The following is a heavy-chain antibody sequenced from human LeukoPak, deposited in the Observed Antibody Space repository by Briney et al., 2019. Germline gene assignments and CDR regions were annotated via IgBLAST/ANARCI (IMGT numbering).Heavy chain of an antibody. CDR3: ARDHERYDILTGYYDY. J-gene: IGHJ4*02. CDR2: IIPIFGTA. V-gene: IGHV1-69*13. CDR1: GGTSSSYA. Sequence: SVKVSCKASGGTSSSYAISWVRQAPGQGLEWMGGIIPIFGTANYAQRFQGRVTITADESTSTAYMELSSLRSEDTAVYYCARDHERYDILTGYYDYWGQGTLVTVSS. D-gene: IGHD3-9*01.